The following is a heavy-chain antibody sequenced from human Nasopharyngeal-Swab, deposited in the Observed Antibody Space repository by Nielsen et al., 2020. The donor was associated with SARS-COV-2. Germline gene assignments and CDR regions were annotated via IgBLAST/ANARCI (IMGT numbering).Heavy chain of an antibody. D-gene: IGHD3-10*01. J-gene: IGHJ6*02. CDR1: RFNFSIYS. CDR2: ISRSSSNI. CDR3: ARAAGVHFRRSYGMDV. Sequence: GESLKISCAASRFNFSIYSMNWVRQAPGKGLEWVSYISRSSSNIYYADSVKGRFTISRDNAKSSVFLEMNSLRAEDTAIYYCARAAGVHFRRSYGMDVWGQGTTVTVSS. V-gene: IGHV3-48*04.